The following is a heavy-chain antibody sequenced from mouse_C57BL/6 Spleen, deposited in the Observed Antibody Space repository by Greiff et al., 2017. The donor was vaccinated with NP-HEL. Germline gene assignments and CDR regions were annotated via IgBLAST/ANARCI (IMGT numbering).Heavy chain of an antibody. J-gene: IGHJ3*01. CDR1: GYSITSGYY. V-gene: IGHV3-6*01. Sequence: DVQLQESGPGLVKPSQSLSLTCSVTGYSITSGYYWNWIRQFPGNKLEWMGYISYDGSNNYNPSLKNRISITRDTSKNQFFLKLNSVTTEDTATYYCAREDGNYPAWFAYWGQGTLVTVSA. CDR2: ISYDGSN. D-gene: IGHD2-1*01. CDR3: AREDGNYPAWFAY.